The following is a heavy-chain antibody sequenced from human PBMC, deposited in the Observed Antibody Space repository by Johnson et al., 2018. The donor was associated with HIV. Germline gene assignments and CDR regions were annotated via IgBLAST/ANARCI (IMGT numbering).Heavy chain of an antibody. D-gene: IGHD6-6*01. CDR1: GFTFNNAW. Sequence: VQLVESGGGLVQPGGSLRPSCAASGFTFNNAWMSWVRQAPGNGLQWVPVIYSGGITYYADLVNARFTISRDNSKNTLYLQRGSLRAEDMAVYYCAREGRGSSSGAFDIWGQGTMVTVSS. CDR2: IYSGGIT. V-gene: IGHV3-66*02. CDR3: AREGRGSSSGAFDI. J-gene: IGHJ3*02.